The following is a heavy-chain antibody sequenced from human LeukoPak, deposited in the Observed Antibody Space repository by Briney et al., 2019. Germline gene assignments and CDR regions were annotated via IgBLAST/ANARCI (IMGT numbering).Heavy chain of an antibody. V-gene: IGHV4-34*01. CDR1: GGSFSGYY. Sequence: SETLSLTCSVYGGSFSGYYWSWIRQPPGKGLEWIGEINHSGSTNYNPSLKSRVTISLDTSRNQFSLKLNSVTAADTAVYYCAKSNGYGLVDIWGQGTMVTVSS. D-gene: IGHD3-10*01. CDR3: AKSNGYGLVDI. CDR2: INHSGST. J-gene: IGHJ3*02.